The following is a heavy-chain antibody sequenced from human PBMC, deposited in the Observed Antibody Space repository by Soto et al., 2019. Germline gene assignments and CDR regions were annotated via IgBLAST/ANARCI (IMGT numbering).Heavy chain of an antibody. CDR2: IRYTGRP. CDR3: AGGSDGYKSGY. V-gene: IGHV4-31*03. D-gene: IGHD5-12*01. CDR1: GGSISNTAYY. J-gene: IGHJ4*02. Sequence: QVQLQESGPGLVKPSQTLSLTCTVSGGSISNTAYYWNWLRQHPGKGLEWIGYIRYTGRPSYNPSLKSRLSISLDTSNNQFSLDLSSVNAADTAVYYCAGGSDGYKSGYWGQGTLASVSS.